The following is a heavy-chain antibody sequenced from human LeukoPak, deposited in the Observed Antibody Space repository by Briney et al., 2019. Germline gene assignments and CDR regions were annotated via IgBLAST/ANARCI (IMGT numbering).Heavy chain of an antibody. Sequence: PSETLSLTCTVSGGSISSSSHYWGWIRQPPGKGLEWIGSIYYSGSTYYNPSLKSRVTISVDTSKNQFSLKLSSVTAADTAVYYCARHRDGYSYYGIDYWGQGTLVTVSS. CDR3: ARHRDGYSYYGIDY. CDR2: IYYSGST. J-gene: IGHJ4*02. V-gene: IGHV4-39*01. D-gene: IGHD5-24*01. CDR1: GGSISSSSHY.